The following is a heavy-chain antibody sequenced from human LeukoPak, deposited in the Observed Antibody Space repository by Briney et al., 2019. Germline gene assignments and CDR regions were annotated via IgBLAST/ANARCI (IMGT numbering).Heavy chain of an antibody. V-gene: IGHV4-59*12. Sequence: SETLSLTCTVSGASISSFYWSWIRQPAGKGLEWIGYIYYSGSTNYNPSLKSRVTISVDTSKNQFSLKLSSVTAADTAVYYCARGLRLGYWGQGTLVTVSS. CDR3: ARGLRLGY. D-gene: IGHD2-15*01. J-gene: IGHJ4*02. CDR2: IYYSGST. CDR1: GASISSFY.